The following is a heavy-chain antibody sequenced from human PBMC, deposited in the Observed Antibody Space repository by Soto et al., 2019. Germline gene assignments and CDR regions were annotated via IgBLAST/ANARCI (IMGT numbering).Heavy chain of an antibody. D-gene: IGHD3-10*01. CDR1: GYTFTTYT. CDR3: TRDPGRSWFDP. J-gene: IGHJ5*02. V-gene: IGHV1-3*01. Sequence: ASVKVSCTASGYTFTTYTLHWLRQAPGQRLEWMGWINSGNGDTKYSQTFQGRVTITSDTSASTAYMELSSLRSEDTAVYYCTRDPGRSWFDPWGQGTLVTVSS. CDR2: INSGNGDT.